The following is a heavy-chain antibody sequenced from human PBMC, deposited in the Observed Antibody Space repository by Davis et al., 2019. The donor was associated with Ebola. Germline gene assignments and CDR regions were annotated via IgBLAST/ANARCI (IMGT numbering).Heavy chain of an antibody. CDR1: GFTFSSYS. V-gene: IGHV3-21*01. J-gene: IGHJ6*02. CDR2: ISSSSNYI. CDR3: ARDPTRTYYDFWSGSSDYYYGMDV. Sequence: GASLKISCAASGFTFSSYSMNWVRQAPGKGLEWVSSISSSSNYIYYADSVKGRFTISRDNAKNSLYLQMNSLRAEDTAVYYCARDPTRTYYDFWSGSSDYYYGMDVWGQGTTVTVSS. D-gene: IGHD3-3*01.